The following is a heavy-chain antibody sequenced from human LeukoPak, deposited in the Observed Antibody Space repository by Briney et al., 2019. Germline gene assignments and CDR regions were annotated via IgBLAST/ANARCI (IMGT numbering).Heavy chain of an antibody. CDR1: GYTFSSYD. Sequence: ASVKVSCKASGYTFSSYDVNWVRQATGQGLEWMGWMNLNSGNTGYAQKFQGRATMTRNTSISTVYMEVRGLRSEDTAVYYCATREMATTYYFDYWGQGTLVTVSS. V-gene: IGHV1-8*01. D-gene: IGHD5-24*01. J-gene: IGHJ4*02. CDR3: ATREMATTYYFDY. CDR2: MNLNSGNT.